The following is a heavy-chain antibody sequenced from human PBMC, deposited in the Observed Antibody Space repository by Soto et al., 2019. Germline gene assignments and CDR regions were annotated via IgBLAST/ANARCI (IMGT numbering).Heavy chain of an antibody. Sequence: PGESLKISCKGSGYTFTTYWIAWVRQMPGKGLEWMGIINPGDSNTRYTPSFQGQVTISADKSISTAYLQWSSLKASDTAMYYCARVLDYNGHSETVDSCGQGTLVTVSS. V-gene: IGHV5-51*01. CDR2: INPGDSNT. CDR3: ARVLDYNGHSETVDS. CDR1: GYTFTTYW. J-gene: IGHJ3*02. D-gene: IGHD4-4*01.